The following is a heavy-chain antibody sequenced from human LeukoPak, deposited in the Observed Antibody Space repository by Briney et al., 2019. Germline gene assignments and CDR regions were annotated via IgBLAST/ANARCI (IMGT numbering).Heavy chain of an antibody. J-gene: IGHJ4*02. D-gene: IGHD2-21*02. V-gene: IGHV1-69*04. CDR2: IIPILGIA. CDR3: AREGDFSSSPFDY. CDR1: GGTFSSYT. Sequence: SVKVSCKASGGTFSSYTISWVRQVPGQGLEWMGRIIPILGIANYAQKFQGRVTITADKSTSTAYMELSSLRSEDTAVYYCAREGDFSSSPFDYWGQGTLVTVSS.